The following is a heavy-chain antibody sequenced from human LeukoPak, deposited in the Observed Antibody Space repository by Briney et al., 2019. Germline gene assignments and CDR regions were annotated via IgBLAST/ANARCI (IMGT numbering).Heavy chain of an antibody. J-gene: IGHJ4*02. CDR1: GFTFSSYS. Sequence: GGSLRLPCAASGFTFSSYSMNWVRQAPGKGLEWVSSISSSSSYIYYADSVKGRFTISRDNAKNSLYLQMNSLRAEDTAVYYCARVRAAAGREPLDYWGQGTLVTVSS. D-gene: IGHD6-13*01. V-gene: IGHV3-21*01. CDR3: ARVRAAAGREPLDY. CDR2: ISSSSSYI.